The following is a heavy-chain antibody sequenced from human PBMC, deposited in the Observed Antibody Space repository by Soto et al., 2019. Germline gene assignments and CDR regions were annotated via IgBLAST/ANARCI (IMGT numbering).Heavy chain of an antibody. V-gene: IGHV3-64D*06. J-gene: IGHJ4*02. Sequence: EVQLVESGGTLVQPGGSLRLSCSASGFTFNRYAMHWVRQAPGKGLEFVSAISSYGADTYYADSVNGRFAISRDNSKNTLYLQMSSLRAEDTALYYCVKEGYMRSDWYGQFDYWGQGALVTVPS. CDR3: VKEGYMRSDWYGQFDY. D-gene: IGHD6-19*01. CDR1: GFTFNRYA. CDR2: ISSYGADT.